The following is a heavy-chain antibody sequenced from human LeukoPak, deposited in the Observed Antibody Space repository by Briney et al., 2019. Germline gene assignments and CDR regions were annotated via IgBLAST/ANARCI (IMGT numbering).Heavy chain of an antibody. CDR2: IWYDGSNK. CDR1: GFTFSSYG. V-gene: IGHV3-33*01. Sequence: GGSLRLSCAASGFTFSSYGMHWVRQAPGKGLEWVAVIWYDGSNKYYADSVKGRFTISRDNSKNTLYLQMNSLRAEDTAVYYCARDRHITMVRGAPEPYYLDYWGQGTLVTVSS. J-gene: IGHJ4*02. CDR3: ARDRHITMVRGAPEPYYLDY. D-gene: IGHD3-10*01.